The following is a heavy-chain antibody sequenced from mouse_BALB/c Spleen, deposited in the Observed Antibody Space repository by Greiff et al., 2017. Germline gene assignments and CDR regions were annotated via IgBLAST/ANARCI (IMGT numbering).Heavy chain of an antibody. CDR3: ASEAGVGVGRAY. CDR1: GFNIKDTY. Sequence: VQLQQSGAELVKPGASVKLSCTASGFNIKDTYMHWVNQRPEQGLEWIGRIDPANGNTKYDPKFQGKATITVDTTSITAYLQLSSLTSEDTAVYYCASEAGVGVGRAYWGQGTLVTVSA. CDR2: IDPANGNT. D-gene: IGHD6-1*01. J-gene: IGHJ3*01. V-gene: IGHV14-3*02.